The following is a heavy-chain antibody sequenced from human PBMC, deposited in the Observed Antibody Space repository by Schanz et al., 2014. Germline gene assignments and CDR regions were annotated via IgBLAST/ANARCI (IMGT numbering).Heavy chain of an antibody. CDR1: TSIFNHAW. Sequence: EVQLVESGGGLVKPGGSLRLSCAASTSIFNHAWMSWVRQAPGKGLEWVSYVSRSTPDIYYADSVKGRFTMSRDNAKNSVFLQMISLRAEDTAVYYCAKGRYYYYYMDVWGNGTTVTVSS. CDR2: VSRSTPDI. J-gene: IGHJ6*03. V-gene: IGHV3-48*01. CDR3: AKGRYYYYYMDV.